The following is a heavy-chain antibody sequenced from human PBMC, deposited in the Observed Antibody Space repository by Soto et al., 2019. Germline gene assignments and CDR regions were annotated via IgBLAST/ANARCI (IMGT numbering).Heavy chain of an antibody. J-gene: IGHJ1*01. CDR2: ISGSGGST. Sequence: GGSLRLSCAASGFTFSSYAMSWVRQAPGKGLEWVSAISGSGGSTYYADSVKGRFTISRDNSKNTLYLQMNSLRAEDTAVYYCAKTPCSSTSCYLLQHWGQGTLVTVSS. CDR3: AKTPCSSTSCYLLQH. V-gene: IGHV3-23*01. D-gene: IGHD2-2*01. CDR1: GFTFSSYA.